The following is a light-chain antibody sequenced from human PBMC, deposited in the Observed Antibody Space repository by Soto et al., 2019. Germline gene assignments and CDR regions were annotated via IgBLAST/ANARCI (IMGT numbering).Light chain of an antibody. CDR1: SSNIGARYD. CDR3: QSYDSRLSVV. J-gene: IGLJ2*01. CDR2: GDS. V-gene: IGLV1-40*01. Sequence: QSVLTQPPSVSGAPGQRVTISCTGSSSNIGARYDVHWYQHLPGSAPKLLIFGDSNRPAGVPDRFSGSKSGTSASLAIAGLQAEDEADYYCQSYDSRLSVVFGGGTKLTVL.